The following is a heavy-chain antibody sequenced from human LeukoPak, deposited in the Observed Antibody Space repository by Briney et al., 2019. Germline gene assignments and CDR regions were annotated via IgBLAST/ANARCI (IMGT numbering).Heavy chain of an antibody. V-gene: IGHV4-61*02. CDR1: GCSISSGSYY. CDR2: IYTSGSA. Sequence: SETLSLTCTVSGCSISSGSYYWTWIRQPAGKGLEWIGRIYTSGSANYNPSLKSRVTISGDTSKNQFSLKLSSVTAADTAVYYCARVPTAILVLDYWGQGTLVTASS. J-gene: IGHJ4*02. CDR3: ARVPTAILVLDY. D-gene: IGHD2-2*01.